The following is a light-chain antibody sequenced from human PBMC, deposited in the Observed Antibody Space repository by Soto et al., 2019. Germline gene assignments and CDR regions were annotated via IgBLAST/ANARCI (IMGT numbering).Light chain of an antibody. CDR1: QTSGYW. CDR3: QQYHDYSRT. CDR2: KAS. V-gene: IGKV1-5*03. J-gene: IGKJ1*01. Sequence: DIQMTQSPSTLSASVGDRVIITCRASQTSGYWLAWYQQKPGKAPKLLIYKASRLESGVPSRFSGGGSGTEFTLTITSLQPDDFATYYCQQYHDYSRTFGQGTKVEIK.